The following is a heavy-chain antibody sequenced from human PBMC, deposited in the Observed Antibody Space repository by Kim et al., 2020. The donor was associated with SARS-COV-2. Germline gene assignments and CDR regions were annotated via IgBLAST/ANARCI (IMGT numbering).Heavy chain of an antibody. CDR3: AKEFDDFYDILTGRGYYYCMDG. Sequence: GGSLRLSCAASGFTFSSYAMSWVRQAPGKGLEWVSAISGSGGSTYYADSVKGRFTISRDNSKNTLYLQMNSLRAEDTAVYYCAKEFDDFYDILTGRGYYYCMDGWGQGTTVTVSS. CDR2: ISGSGGST. D-gene: IGHD3-9*01. V-gene: IGHV3-23*01. J-gene: IGHJ6*02. CDR1: GFTFSSYA.